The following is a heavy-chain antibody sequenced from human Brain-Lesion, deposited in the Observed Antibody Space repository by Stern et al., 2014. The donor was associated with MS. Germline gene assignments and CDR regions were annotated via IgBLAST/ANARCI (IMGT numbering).Heavy chain of an antibody. D-gene: IGHD4-11*01. CDR1: GGSINSGDYH. J-gene: IGHJ4*02. CDR3: ARSTVSAEYYFDY. V-gene: IGHV4-30-4*01. Sequence: QVQLGQWGPGLVKPSQTLSLTCTVSGGSINSGDYHWTWIRQPPGKGLEWIGFITYSGTTYYKPSLQRRLTISVDTSKNQFSLKLRSVTAGDTAVYYCARSTVSAEYYFDYWGQGTLVTVSS. CDR2: ITYSGTT.